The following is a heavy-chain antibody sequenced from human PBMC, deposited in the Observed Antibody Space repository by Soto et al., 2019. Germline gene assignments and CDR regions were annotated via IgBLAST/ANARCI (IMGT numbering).Heavy chain of an antibody. CDR3: ARPELDPYNWFVP. Sequence: PSETLSLTCTVSGGSISSYYWSWIRQPPGKGLEWIGYIYYSVSTNYNPSLKSRVTISVDTSKNQFSLKLSSVTAADTAVYYCARPELDPYNWFVPWGQGTLVTVSS. V-gene: IGHV4-59*01. CDR1: GGSISSYY. D-gene: IGHD1-1*01. CDR2: IYYSVST. J-gene: IGHJ5*02.